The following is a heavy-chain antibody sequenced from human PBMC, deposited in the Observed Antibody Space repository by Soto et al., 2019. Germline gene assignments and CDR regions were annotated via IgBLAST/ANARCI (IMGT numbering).Heavy chain of an antibody. J-gene: IGHJ6*02. Sequence: GGSLRLSCAASGFTFSSHGMHWARQAPGKGLEWVALISYDGVNQYYADSVKGRFTISRDNSRNILYLQINSLRAEDTAMYYCVKDQGWHSGIEPVGIAGYYYYGLDVWGQGTTGTVSS. CDR2: ISYDGVNQ. V-gene: IGHV3-30*18. CDR3: VKDQGWHSGIEPVGIAGYYYYGLDV. D-gene: IGHD5-12*01. CDR1: GFTFSSHG.